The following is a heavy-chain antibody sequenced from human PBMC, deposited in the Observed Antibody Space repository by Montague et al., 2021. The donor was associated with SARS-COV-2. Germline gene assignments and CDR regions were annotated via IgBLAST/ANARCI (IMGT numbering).Heavy chain of an antibody. Sequence: SLRLSCAASGFIFSSYEMNWVRQAPGQGLEWVSYNGSSDSTIYYADSVKGRSTISRDNAKNSLYLQMNSLRAEDTAVYYCARGSLGYGYGPEGDSLDYWGQGTLVTVSS. V-gene: IGHV3-48*03. D-gene: IGHD5-18*01. CDR1: GFIFSSYE. J-gene: IGHJ4*02. CDR3: ARGSLGYGYGPEGDSLDY. CDR2: NGSSDSTI.